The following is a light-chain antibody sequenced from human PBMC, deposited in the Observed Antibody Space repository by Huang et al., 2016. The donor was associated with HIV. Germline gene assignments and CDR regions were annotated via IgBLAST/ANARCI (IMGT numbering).Light chain of an antibody. CDR2: GAS. CDR3: QQYGTSPWT. CDR1: QSVTSTS. J-gene: IGKJ1*01. V-gene: IGKV3-20*01. Sequence: EIALTQSPGTLSLSPGERATLSCRASQSVTSTSLAWYQQPPGQPPRLLMYGASSRATGTPDRFSGSGSGTDFTLTISRLEPEDFAVYYCQQYGTSPWTFGQGTKVEIK.